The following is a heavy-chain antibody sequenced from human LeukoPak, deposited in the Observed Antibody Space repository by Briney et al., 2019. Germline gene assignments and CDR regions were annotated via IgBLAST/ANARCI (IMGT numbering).Heavy chain of an antibody. CDR1: GGSISSSSYY. Sequence: SETLSLTCTVSGGSISSSSYYWGWIRQPPGKGLEWIGSIYYSGSTYYNPSLKSRVTISVDTSKNQFSLKLSSVTAADTAVYYCARIYCSSTSCNGEGFDPWGQGTLVTLSS. CDR2: IYYSGST. D-gene: IGHD2-2*01. CDR3: ARIYCSSTSCNGEGFDP. V-gene: IGHV4-39*01. J-gene: IGHJ5*02.